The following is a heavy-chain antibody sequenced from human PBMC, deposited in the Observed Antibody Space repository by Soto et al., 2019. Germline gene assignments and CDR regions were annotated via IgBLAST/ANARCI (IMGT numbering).Heavy chain of an antibody. CDR1: GGTFSTYT. CDR2: IIRIIGII. D-gene: IGHD3-22*01. CDR3: AGDPDSHYNDSHASSYP. Sequence: QVQLVQSGAEVKKPGSSVKVSCKASGGTFSTYTITWVRQAPGQGLEWMGRIIRIIGIINYAQKFQGRGTITADKFTGTAYMELTRLRSDDTAVYYCAGDPDSHYNDSHASSYPWGQGTLVTVSS. J-gene: IGHJ5*02. V-gene: IGHV1-69*08.